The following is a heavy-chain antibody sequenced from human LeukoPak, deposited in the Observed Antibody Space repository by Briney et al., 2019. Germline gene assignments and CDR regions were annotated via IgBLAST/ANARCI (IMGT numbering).Heavy chain of an antibody. Sequence: ASVKVSCKASGYTFTSYDINWVQQATGQGLEWMGWMNPNSGNTGYAQKFQGRVTITRNTSISTAYMELSRLRSDDTAVYYCAREGTFETTVTPYFDYWGQGTLVTVSS. V-gene: IGHV1-8*02. CDR2: MNPNSGNT. CDR1: GYTFTSYD. D-gene: IGHD4-11*01. J-gene: IGHJ4*02. CDR3: AREGTFETTVTPYFDY.